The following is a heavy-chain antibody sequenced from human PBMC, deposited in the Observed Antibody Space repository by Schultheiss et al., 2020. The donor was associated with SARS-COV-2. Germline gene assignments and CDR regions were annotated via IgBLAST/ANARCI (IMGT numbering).Heavy chain of an antibody. D-gene: IGHD3-3*01. CDR3: AKGPHDFWSGYQGYYYMDV. Sequence: GGSLRLSCAASGFTFSSYAMYWVRQAPGKGLEYVSAISNNGGSTYYADSVKGRFTISRDNSKNTLYLQMSSLGDEDTAVYYCAKGPHDFWSGYQGYYYMDVWGKGTTVTVSS. J-gene: IGHJ6*03. CDR1: GFTFSSYA. V-gene: IGHV3-64*04. CDR2: ISNNGGST.